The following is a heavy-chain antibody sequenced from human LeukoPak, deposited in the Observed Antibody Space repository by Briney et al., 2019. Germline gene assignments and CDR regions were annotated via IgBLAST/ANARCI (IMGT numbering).Heavy chain of an antibody. V-gene: IGHV3-74*01. CDR1: GFTLSSYW. CDR3: DRGDDCIDGVCYRSTWFDP. Sequence: PGGSLRLSCAASGFTLSSYWMHWVRQAPGKGLVWVSRINSDGSSTSYTDSVKGRFTISRDNAKNTLYLEMNSLRAEETAVYYYDRGDDCIDGVCYRSTWFDPWGQGTLVTVSS. CDR2: INSDGSST. J-gene: IGHJ5*02. D-gene: IGHD2-8*02.